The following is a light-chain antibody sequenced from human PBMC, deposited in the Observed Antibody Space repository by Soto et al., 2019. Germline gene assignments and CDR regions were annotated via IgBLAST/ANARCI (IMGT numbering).Light chain of an antibody. CDR2: AAS. CDR1: QSISNS. Sequence: DIQMTQSPSSLCASVGDRVTXTCRTSQSISNSLNWYQQKLGKAPKLLIYAASSLQSGVPSRFSGSGSGTVFTLTISSLQPEDFATYYCQKSYNTRTFGQGTKVDIK. V-gene: IGKV1-39*01. J-gene: IGKJ1*01. CDR3: QKSYNTRT.